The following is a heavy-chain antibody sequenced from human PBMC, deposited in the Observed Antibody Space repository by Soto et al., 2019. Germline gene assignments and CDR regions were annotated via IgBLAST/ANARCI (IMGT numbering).Heavy chain of an antibody. CDR1: GGSISSYY. CDR3: ARNARGIYCGGDCSFDY. CDR2: IFYSGST. Sequence: SETLSLTCTVSGGSISSYYWSWIRQPPGKGLECIGYIFYSGSTNYNPSLKSRVTISVDTSKIQFSLKLNSVTAADTAVYYCARNARGIYCGGDCSFDYWGQGTLVTVSS. V-gene: IGHV4-59*01. J-gene: IGHJ4*02. D-gene: IGHD2-21*02.